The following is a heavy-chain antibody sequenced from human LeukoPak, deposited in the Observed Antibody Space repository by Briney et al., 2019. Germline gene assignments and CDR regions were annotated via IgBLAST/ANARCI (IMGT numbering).Heavy chain of an antibody. Sequence: SETLSLTCTVSGGSISSYYWSWIRQPPGKGLEWIGYIYYSGSTNYNPSLKSRVTISVDTSKNQFSLKLSSVTAADTAVYYCAILASDSSGYSPDYWGQGTLVTVSS. CDR2: IYYSGST. CDR3: AILASDSSGYSPDY. D-gene: IGHD3-22*01. J-gene: IGHJ4*02. CDR1: GGSISSYY. V-gene: IGHV4-59*12.